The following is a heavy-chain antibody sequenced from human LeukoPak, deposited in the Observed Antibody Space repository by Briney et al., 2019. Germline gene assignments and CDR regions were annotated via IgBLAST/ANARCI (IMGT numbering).Heavy chain of an antibody. Sequence: ASVKVSCKASGYTFNTYAITWVRQAPGQGLEWIRWINPYSGNTNYAQKLQGRLTMATDTSTSTAYMELRSLRYDDTAIYYCLRDLTVARDQTDGGQGTLVTVSS. V-gene: IGHV1-18*04. D-gene: IGHD6-19*01. CDR3: LRDLTVARDQTD. J-gene: IGHJ4*02. CDR2: INPYSGNT. CDR1: GYTFNTYA.